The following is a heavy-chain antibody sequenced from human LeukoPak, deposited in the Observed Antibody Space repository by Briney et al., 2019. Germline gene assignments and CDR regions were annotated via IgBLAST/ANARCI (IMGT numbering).Heavy chain of an antibody. CDR3: ARSTNWNLPPFDY. V-gene: IGHV1-46*01. J-gene: IGHJ4*02. CDR2: INPSGGST. Sequence: ASVKVSCKASGYTFTSYYMHWVRQAPGQGLEWMGIINPSGGSTSYAQKFQGRVTMTRDMSTSTVYMELSSLRPEDTAVYYCARSTNWNLPPFDYWGQGTLVTVSS. D-gene: IGHD1-1*01. CDR1: GYTFTSYY.